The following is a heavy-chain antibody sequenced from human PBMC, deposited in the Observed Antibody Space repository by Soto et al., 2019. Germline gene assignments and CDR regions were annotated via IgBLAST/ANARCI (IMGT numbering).Heavy chain of an antibody. CDR2: ISGSGGGT. J-gene: IGHJ3*02. Sequence: PGGSLRLSCVASGFPFSSYAMSWVRQTPGKGLEWVSGISGSGGGTYYADSVKGRFTISRDNSNNTLSLQMHILRVEATAVYFCAKGGYYSMFDIWGQGTVVTVSS. CDR3: AKGGYYSMFDI. V-gene: IGHV3-23*01. CDR1: GFPFSSYA. D-gene: IGHD3-16*01.